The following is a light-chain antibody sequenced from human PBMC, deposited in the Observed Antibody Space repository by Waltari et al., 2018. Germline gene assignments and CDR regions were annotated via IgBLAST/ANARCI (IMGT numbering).Light chain of an antibody. CDR1: SSDIGTYNY. Sequence: QSALTQPASVSGSPGQSITISCTGTSSDIGTYNYVSWYQQLPGKAPKMMFYEVTKRPSGVSYRFSGSKSGNTASLTISGLRAEDEADYYCSSHANTYNFAHVVFGGGTKLTVL. CDR2: EVT. J-gene: IGLJ2*01. CDR3: SSHANTYNFAHVV. V-gene: IGLV2-23*02.